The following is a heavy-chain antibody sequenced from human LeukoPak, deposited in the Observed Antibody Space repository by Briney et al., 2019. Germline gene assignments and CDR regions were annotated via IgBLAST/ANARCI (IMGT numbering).Heavy chain of an antibody. CDR1: GFTFSSYA. CDR3: AKDRYYYDSSGYHNWFDP. CDR2: ISGSGGST. V-gene: IGHV3-23*01. D-gene: IGHD3-22*01. Sequence: GGSLRLSCAASGFTFSSYAMSWVRQAPGKGLVWVSAISGSGGSTYYADSVKGRFTISRDNSKNTLYLQMNSLRAEDTAVYYCAKDRYYYDSSGYHNWFDPWGQGTLVTVSS. J-gene: IGHJ5*02.